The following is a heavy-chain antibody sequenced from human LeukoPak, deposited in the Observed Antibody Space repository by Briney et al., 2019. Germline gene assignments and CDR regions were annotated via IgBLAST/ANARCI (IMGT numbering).Heavy chain of an antibody. J-gene: IGHJ4*02. CDR2: IYSSGST. V-gene: IGHV4-31*03. Sequence: SQTLSLTCTVSGGSISSGGYYWSWFRQHPGKGVEWIGYIYSSGSTYYNPSLKSRVTISVDTSKNQFSLKLSSVTAADTAVYYCARDGGNLDYWGQGTLVTVPS. CDR1: GGSISSGGYY. CDR3: ARDGGNLDY. D-gene: IGHD4-23*01.